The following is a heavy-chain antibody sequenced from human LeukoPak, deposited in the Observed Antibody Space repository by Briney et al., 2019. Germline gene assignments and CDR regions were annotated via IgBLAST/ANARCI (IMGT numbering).Heavy chain of an antibody. V-gene: IGHV4-39*02. CDR3: AREPLPMGLWFGELSSRFDP. Sequence: SETLSLTCTVSGGSISSSSFYWGWIRQPPGKGLEWIGSIYYNGNTYYNPSLKSRVTISVDTSKNQFSLKLSSVTAADTAVYYCAREPLPMGLWFGELSSRFDPWGQGTLVTVSS. CDR1: GGSISSSSFY. CDR2: IYYNGNT. D-gene: IGHD3-10*01. J-gene: IGHJ5*02.